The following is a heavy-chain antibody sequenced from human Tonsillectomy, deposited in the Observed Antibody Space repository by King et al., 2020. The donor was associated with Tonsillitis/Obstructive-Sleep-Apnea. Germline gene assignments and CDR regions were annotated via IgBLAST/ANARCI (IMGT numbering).Heavy chain of an antibody. CDR3: ARDVQDRGSYRQNWYFDL. V-gene: IGHV4-4*02. D-gene: IGHD1-26*01. CDR1: GGSISRSNW. CDR2: IYHSGNT. Sequence: QLQESGPGLVKPSETLSLTCAVSGGSISRSNWWSWVRQPPGKGLEWIGEIYHSGNTKYNPSLKSRVTISVDKSKNQFSLTLSSVTAADTAVYYCARDVQDRGSYRQNWYFDLWGRGTLVTVSS. J-gene: IGHJ2*01.